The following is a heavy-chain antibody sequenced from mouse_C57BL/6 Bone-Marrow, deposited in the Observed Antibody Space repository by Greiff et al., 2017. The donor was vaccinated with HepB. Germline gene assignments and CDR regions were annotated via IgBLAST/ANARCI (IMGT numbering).Heavy chain of an antibody. CDR3: ARTVVALYYFDY. Sequence: QVQLQQPGAELVMPGASVKLSCKASGYTFTSYWMHWVKQRPGQGLEWIGMIHPNSGSTNYNEKFKSKATLTVDKSSSTAYMQLSSLTSEDSAVYYCARTVVALYYFDYWGQGTTLTVSS. CDR1: GYTFTSYW. V-gene: IGHV1-64*01. D-gene: IGHD1-1*01. J-gene: IGHJ2*01. CDR2: IHPNSGST.